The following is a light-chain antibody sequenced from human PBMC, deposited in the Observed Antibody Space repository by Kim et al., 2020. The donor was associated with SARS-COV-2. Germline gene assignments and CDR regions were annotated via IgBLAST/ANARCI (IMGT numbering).Light chain of an antibody. Sequence: LSPGQTSGITCSGDELSNKYVCWYQQKPDQSPILVIHQDNKRPSGIPERFSASNSGNTATLTISGTQSMDEAAYYCQAWDSSIAVFGGGTQLTVL. CDR1: ELSNKY. J-gene: IGLJ3*02. CDR3: QAWDSSIAV. V-gene: IGLV3-1*01. CDR2: QDN.